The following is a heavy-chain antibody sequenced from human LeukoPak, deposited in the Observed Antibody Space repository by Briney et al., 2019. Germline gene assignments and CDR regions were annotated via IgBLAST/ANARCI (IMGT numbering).Heavy chain of an antibody. J-gene: IGHJ4*02. CDR3: ARAPDDYDFWSGPFDY. D-gene: IGHD3-3*01. Sequence: SVKVSCKASGGTFSSYAISWVRQAPGQGLEWMGGIIPIFGTANYAQKFQGRVTITADESTSTAYMELSSLRSDDTAVYYCARAPDDYDFWSGPFDYWGRGTLVTVSS. CDR2: IIPIFGTA. CDR1: GGTFSSYA. V-gene: IGHV1-69*13.